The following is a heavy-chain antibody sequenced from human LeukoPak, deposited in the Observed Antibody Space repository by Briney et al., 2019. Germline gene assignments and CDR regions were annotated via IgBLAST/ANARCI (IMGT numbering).Heavy chain of an antibody. CDR3: AHVGGITRIQDY. CDR1: RFTFSTYV. Sequence: PGGSLRLSCAASRFTFSTYVVSWVRQATGKGLEGVTSIGISGTNTSYADSVNGRFTISTDNSKNTLYLQMDSLRDEDTAVYYCAHVGGITRIQDYWGQGTLVTVSS. J-gene: IGHJ4*02. D-gene: IGHD3-16*01. CDR2: IGISGTNT. V-gene: IGHV3-23*01.